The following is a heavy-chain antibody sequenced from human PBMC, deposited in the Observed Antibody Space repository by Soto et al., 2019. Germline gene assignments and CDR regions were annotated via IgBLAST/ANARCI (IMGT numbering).Heavy chain of an antibody. Sequence: QVQLQESGPGLVKPSQTLSLTCTVSGGSISSGGYYWSWIGQHPGKGLEWIGYIYYSGSTYYNPSLKSRVTISVDTSKNQFSLKLSSVTAADTAVYYCASGSIWGAPMDVWGQGTSVTVSS. CDR3: ASGSIWGAPMDV. J-gene: IGHJ6*02. D-gene: IGHD3-16*01. CDR1: GGSISSGGYY. V-gene: IGHV4-31*03. CDR2: IYYSGST.